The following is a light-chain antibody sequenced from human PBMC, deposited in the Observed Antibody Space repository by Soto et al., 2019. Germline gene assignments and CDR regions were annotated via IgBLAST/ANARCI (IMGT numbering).Light chain of an antibody. CDR2: DSS. V-gene: IGKV3-20*01. J-gene: IGKJ3*01. Sequence: ETVLTQSPATLSLSPGERGTLSCRASQSISTSHYVAWYQQKPGQAPRLLIYDSSTRATGIPDRFSGSGSGTDFILTISSLEPEDSAVYYCQQSGSSFTFGPGTKVDIK. CDR1: QSISTSHY. CDR3: QQSGSSFT.